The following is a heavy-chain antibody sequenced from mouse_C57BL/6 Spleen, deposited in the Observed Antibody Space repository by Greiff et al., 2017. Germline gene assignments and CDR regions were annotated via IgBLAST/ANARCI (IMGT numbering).Heavy chain of an antibody. V-gene: IGHV7-3*01. J-gene: IGHJ3*01. D-gene: IGHD1-1*01. CDR3: ASSTGSSRFAY. CDR2: ICNKANGSTT. CDR1: GFTFTDYY. Sequence: EVQLLESGGGLVQPGGSLSLSCAASGFTFTDYYMSWVRQPPGKALEWLGFICNKANGSTTEYSVTVKGRVTISRYNCHSILYLQMTALRAADSATYYCASSTGSSRFAYWGQGTLVTVSA.